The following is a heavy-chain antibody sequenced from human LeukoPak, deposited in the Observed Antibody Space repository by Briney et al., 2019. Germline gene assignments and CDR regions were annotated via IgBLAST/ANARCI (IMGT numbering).Heavy chain of an antibody. J-gene: IGHJ4*02. CDR1: GYSFTSYW. Sequence: GESLKISCKGSGYSFTSYWIGWVRQMPGKGLEWMGIIYPGDSDTRHSPSFQGQVTISADKSISTAYLQWSSLKASDTAMYYCARSNTYRGLDFDYWGQGTLVTVSS. CDR3: ARSNTYRGLDFDY. CDR2: IYPGDSDT. V-gene: IGHV5-51*01. D-gene: IGHD5-12*01.